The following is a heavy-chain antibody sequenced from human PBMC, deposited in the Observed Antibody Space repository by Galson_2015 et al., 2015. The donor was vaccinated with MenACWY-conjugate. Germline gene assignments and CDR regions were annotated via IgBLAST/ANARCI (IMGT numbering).Heavy chain of an antibody. CDR3: ARGGFTYGDAFDI. CDR2: PGDSET. Sequence: PGDSETRSSPSFHGQVTISADKSISTAYLQWSSLKASDTAMYYCARGGFTYGDAFDIWGQGTMVTVSS. V-gene: IGHV5-51*01. J-gene: IGHJ3*02. D-gene: IGHD5-18*01.